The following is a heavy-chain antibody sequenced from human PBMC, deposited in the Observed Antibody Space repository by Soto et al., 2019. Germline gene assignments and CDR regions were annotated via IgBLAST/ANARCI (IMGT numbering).Heavy chain of an antibody. D-gene: IGHD1-7*01. Sequence: QVQLQESGPGLVKPSQTLSLTCVFSGDSVSSNSAAWNWIRLSPSRGLEWLARTYYRSRWYNDYAVSVRSRITVNPDTSKNQFSLQLTSVTPEDTAVYYCAGTTSHHWLYMDVWGKGATVTVSS. J-gene: IGHJ6*03. CDR1: GDSVSSNSAA. CDR3: AGTTSHHWLYMDV. V-gene: IGHV6-1*01. CDR2: TYYRSRWYN.